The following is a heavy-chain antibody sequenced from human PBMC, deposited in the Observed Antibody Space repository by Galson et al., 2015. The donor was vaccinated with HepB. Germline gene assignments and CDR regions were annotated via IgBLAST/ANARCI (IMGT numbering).Heavy chain of an antibody. CDR2: ISGSGSST. Sequence: SLRLSCAASGFTFSSYAMSWVRQAPGKGLEWVSAISGSGSSTYYADSVKGRFTISRDNSKNTLYLQMNSLRAEDTAVYYCANGYDAADAFDIWGQGTMVTVSS. D-gene: IGHD5-12*01. J-gene: IGHJ3*02. CDR1: GFTFSSYA. V-gene: IGHV3-23*01. CDR3: ANGYDAADAFDI.